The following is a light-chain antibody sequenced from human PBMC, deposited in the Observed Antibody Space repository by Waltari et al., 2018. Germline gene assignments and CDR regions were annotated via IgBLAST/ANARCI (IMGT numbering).Light chain of an antibody. J-gene: IGLJ1*01. CDR1: TSARGGITS. CDR2: GVS. V-gene: IGLV2-14*03. CDR3: SSYTSSSTFVV. Sequence: QSALTQPASVSGSPGQSIPISCPGTTSARGGITSVSWYQHTPGKPPKRMIYGVSKRPSGVSNRFSGSKSGNTASLTISGLQAEDEADYYCSSYTSSSTFVVFGTGTKVTVL.